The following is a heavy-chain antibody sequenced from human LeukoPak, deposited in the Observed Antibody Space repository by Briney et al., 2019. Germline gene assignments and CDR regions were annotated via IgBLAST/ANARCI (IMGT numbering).Heavy chain of an antibody. CDR3: VVVVEPPDSDGFDV. V-gene: IGHV3-74*01. CDR1: GFTFGISW. Sequence: GGSLRLSCAASGFTFGISWVHWVRQAPGKGLVWVSLINADGSTTTYADSVKGRFTISRDNARNTLSLQMNSLTIEDTAVYYCVVVVEPPDSDGFDVWGQGTMITVSS. CDR2: INADGSTT. D-gene: IGHD1-14*01. J-gene: IGHJ3*01.